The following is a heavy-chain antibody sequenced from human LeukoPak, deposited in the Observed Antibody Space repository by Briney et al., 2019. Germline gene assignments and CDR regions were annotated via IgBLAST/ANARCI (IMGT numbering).Heavy chain of an antibody. CDR3: ARAPVGPLGTISHFDY. Sequence: SETLSLTCTVSGGSISSYYWSWIRQPAGKGLEWIGRIYTSGSTNYNPSLKSRVTMSVDTSKNQFSLKLSSVTAADTAVYYCARAPVGPLGTISHFDYWGQGTLVTVSS. V-gene: IGHV4-4*07. J-gene: IGHJ4*02. D-gene: IGHD3-10*01. CDR2: IYTSGST. CDR1: GGSISSYY.